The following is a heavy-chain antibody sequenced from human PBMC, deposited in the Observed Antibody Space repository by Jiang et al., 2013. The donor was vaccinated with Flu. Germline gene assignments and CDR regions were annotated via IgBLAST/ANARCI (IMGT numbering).Heavy chain of an antibody. CDR2: IYDSGST. CDR1: GGSISSSSYY. D-gene: IGHD5-12*01. CDR3: ARAQKYSGFELPYFDY. J-gene: IGHJ4*02. Sequence: GSGLVKPSETLSLTCTVSGGSISSSSYYWVWIRQPPGKGLEWIGSIYDSGSTYYNPSLKSRVTMSVDTSKNRFSLKVNSVTAADTAVYYCARAQKYSGFELPYFDYWGQGTLVTVSS. V-gene: IGHV4-39*07.